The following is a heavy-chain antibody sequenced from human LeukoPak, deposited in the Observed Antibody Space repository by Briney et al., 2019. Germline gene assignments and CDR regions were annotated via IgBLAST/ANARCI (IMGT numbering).Heavy chain of an antibody. CDR3: ARYYYGSGSYYGIDY. V-gene: IGHV4-39*07. D-gene: IGHD3-10*01. Sequence: PSEHLSLTCTVSVGSISSSSYYWRWSRKPPGEGLEWIVSICYSGSMYYKPYIKSRVTISVYTSKNQFSLKLSFVTAADTAVYYCARYYYGSGSYYGIDYGGQGTLVTVS. CDR2: ICYSGSM. J-gene: IGHJ4*02. CDR1: VGSISSSSYY.